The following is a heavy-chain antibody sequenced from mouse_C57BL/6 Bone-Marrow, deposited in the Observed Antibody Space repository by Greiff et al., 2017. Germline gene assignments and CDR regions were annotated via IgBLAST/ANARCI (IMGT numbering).Heavy chain of an antibody. D-gene: IGHD2-3*01. CDR3: ARLDGYPYWYAMDY. Sequence: QVQLQQSGAELMKPGASVKLSCKATGYTFTGYRIEWVKQRPGHGLAWICEFLPGSGSTNYNEKFKGKATFTADTSSNTAYMQLSSLTTEDSAIYYCARLDGYPYWYAMDYWGQGTSVTVSS. V-gene: IGHV1-9*01. J-gene: IGHJ4*01. CDR2: FLPGSGST. CDR1: GYTFTGYR.